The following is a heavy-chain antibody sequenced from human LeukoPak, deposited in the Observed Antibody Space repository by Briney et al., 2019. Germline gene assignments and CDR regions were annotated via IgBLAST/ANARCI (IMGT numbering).Heavy chain of an antibody. CDR3: ARDQGYYYMDV. V-gene: IGHV3-21*01. CDR1: GFTVSSNY. Sequence: GGSLRLSCAASGFTVSSNYMNWVRQAPGKGLEWVSSISSSSSYIYYADSVKGRFTISRDNAKNSLYLQMNSLRAEDTAVYYCARDQGYYYMDVWGKGTTVTVSS. J-gene: IGHJ6*03. CDR2: ISSSSSYI.